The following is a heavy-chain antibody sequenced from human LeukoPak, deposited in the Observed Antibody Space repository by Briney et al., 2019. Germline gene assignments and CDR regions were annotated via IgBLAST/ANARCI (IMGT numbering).Heavy chain of an antibody. V-gene: IGHV3-30-3*01. CDR2: ISYDGGNK. Sequence: PGGSLRLSCAVSGFSFSGHAMHWVRQAPGKGLEWVAVISYDGGNKYYPDSVKGRFTISRDNSKNTLYLQMNSLRAEDTAVYYCARDTAVAGPPYYFDYWGQGTLVTVSS. CDR1: GFSFSGHA. J-gene: IGHJ4*02. CDR3: ARDTAVAGPPYYFDY. D-gene: IGHD6-19*01.